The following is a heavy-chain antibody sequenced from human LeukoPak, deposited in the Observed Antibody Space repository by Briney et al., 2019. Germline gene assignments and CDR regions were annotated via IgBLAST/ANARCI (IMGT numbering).Heavy chain of an antibody. CDR3: ARDLAQDYYYYGMDV. V-gene: IGHV3-30*04. CDR1: GFTFSSYA. CDR2: ISYDGSNK. J-gene: IGHJ6*02. Sequence: GGSLRLSCAASGFTFSSYAMHWVRQAPGKGLEWVAVISYDGSNKYYADSVKGRFTISRDNSKNTLYLQMSSLRAEDTAVYYCARDLAQDYYYYGMDVWGQGTTVTVSS.